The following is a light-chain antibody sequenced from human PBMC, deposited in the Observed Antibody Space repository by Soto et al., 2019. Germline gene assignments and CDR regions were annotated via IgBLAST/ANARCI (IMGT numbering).Light chain of an antibody. CDR1: QSVSSSY. J-gene: IGKJ5*01. Sequence: EIVLTQSPGTLSLSLGERATLSCRASQSVSSSYLAWYQQKPGQAPRLLIYGASSRATGIPDRFSGSGSGTDFTLTISRLEPEDFAVYYCQQYGSSPRITFGLGTRLEIK. CDR3: QQYGSSPRIT. V-gene: IGKV3-20*01. CDR2: GAS.